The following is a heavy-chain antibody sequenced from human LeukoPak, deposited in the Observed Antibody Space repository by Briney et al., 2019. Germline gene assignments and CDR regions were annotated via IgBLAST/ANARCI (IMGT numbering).Heavy chain of an antibody. D-gene: IGHD2-2*01. CDR2: ISGSGGST. CDR1: GFTFSSYA. Sequence: GGSLRLSCAASGFTFSSYAMSWVRQAPGKGLEWVSAISGSGGSTYYADSVKGRFTISRDNAKNSLYLQMNSLRAEDTAVYYCARDLPDIVVVPAAFDYWGQGTLVTVSS. CDR3: ARDLPDIVVVPAAFDY. V-gene: IGHV3-23*01. J-gene: IGHJ4*02.